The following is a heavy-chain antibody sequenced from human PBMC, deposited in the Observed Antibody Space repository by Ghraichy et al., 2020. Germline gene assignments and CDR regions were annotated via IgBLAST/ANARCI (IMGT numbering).Heavy chain of an antibody. D-gene: IGHD1-7*01. Sequence: SETLSLTCTVSGGSVSSGSYYWNWIRQPPGKGLEWIGYIYYSGSTKYNPSLKSRVTISVDTSKNQFSLKLSSVTAADTAVYSCARGTGTSFYWGQGTLVTVSS. CDR1: GGSVSSGSYY. CDR2: IYYSGST. V-gene: IGHV4-61*01. CDR3: ARGTGTSFY. J-gene: IGHJ4*02.